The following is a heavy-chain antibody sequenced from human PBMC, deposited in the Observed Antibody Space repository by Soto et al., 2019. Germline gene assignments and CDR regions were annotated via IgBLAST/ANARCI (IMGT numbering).Heavy chain of an antibody. D-gene: IGHD1-26*01. CDR2: IIPIFGTA. Sequence: QVQLVQSGAEVKKPGSSVKVSCKASGGTFSSYSINWVRQAPGQGLEWMGEIIPIFGTANYAQKFQGRVTITADEATSTADRERSSLRAEDTAVYYGARDGGRHSGGIDYWGQGTLVTVSS. CDR1: GGTFSSYS. J-gene: IGHJ4*02. CDR3: ARDGGRHSGGIDY. V-gene: IGHV1-69*01.